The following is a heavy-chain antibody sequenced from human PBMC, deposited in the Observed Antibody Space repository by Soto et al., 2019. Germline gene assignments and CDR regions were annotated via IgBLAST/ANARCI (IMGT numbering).Heavy chain of an antibody. Sequence: PSETLSLTCAVYGGSFSGYYWSRIRQPPGKGLEWIGEINHSGSTNYNPSLKSRVTISVDTSKNQFFLKLSSVTAADTAVYYCARELYYYDSSGYYLYWGQGTLVTVSS. CDR1: GGSFSGYY. V-gene: IGHV4-34*01. D-gene: IGHD3-22*01. CDR2: INHSGST. J-gene: IGHJ4*02. CDR3: ARELYYYDSSGYYLY.